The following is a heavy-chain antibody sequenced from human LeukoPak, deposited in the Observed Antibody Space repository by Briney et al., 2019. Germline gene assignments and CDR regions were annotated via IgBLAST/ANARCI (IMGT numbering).Heavy chain of an antibody. Sequence: PGGSLRLSCAASGFTFSSYEMNWVRQAPGKGLEWVSYISSSGGSIYYADSVKGRFTISRDNARNSLYLQMNSLRAEDTAVYYCARAYYHDSSGPAPGFWGQGTMVTVSS. V-gene: IGHV3-48*03. CDR2: ISSSGGSI. D-gene: IGHD3-22*01. CDR1: GFTFSSYE. J-gene: IGHJ3*01. CDR3: ARAYYHDSSGPAPGF.